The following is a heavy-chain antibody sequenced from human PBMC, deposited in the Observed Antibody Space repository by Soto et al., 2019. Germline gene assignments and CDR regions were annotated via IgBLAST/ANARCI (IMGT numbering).Heavy chain of an antibody. V-gene: IGHV3-23*01. CDR2: ISGSGGST. CDR3: AKDENPAGL. CDR1: GFTFSSYA. J-gene: IGHJ4*02. Sequence: GESLKISCAASGFTFSSYAMSWVRQAPGKGLEWVSAISGSGGSTYYADSVKGRFTISRDNSKNTLYLQMNSLRAEDTAVYYCAKDENPAGLWGQGTLVTVSS.